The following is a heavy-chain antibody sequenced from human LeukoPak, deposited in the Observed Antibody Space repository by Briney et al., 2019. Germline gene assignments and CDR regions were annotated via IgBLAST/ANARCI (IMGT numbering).Heavy chain of an antibody. CDR1: GFTFSDYY. CDR3: AREGVYSPDPSSYHRHAFDV. Sequence: GGSLRLSCAASGFTFSDYYMSWIRQAPGKGLEWVSYISSSGSTIYYADSVKGRFTISRDNAKNSLYLQMNSLRAEDTAVYYCAREGVYSPDPSSYHRHAFDVWGKGTVVIVSS. D-gene: IGHD3-16*02. V-gene: IGHV3-11*04. CDR2: ISSSGSTI. J-gene: IGHJ3*01.